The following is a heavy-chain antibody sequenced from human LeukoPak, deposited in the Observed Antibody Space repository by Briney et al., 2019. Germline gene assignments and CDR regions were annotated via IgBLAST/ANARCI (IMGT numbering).Heavy chain of an antibody. CDR1: GGSISSYY. J-gene: IGHJ4*02. D-gene: IGHD3-22*01. Sequence: PSETLSLTCTVSGGSISSYYWGWIRQPAGQGLEWIGRIYTSGSTNYNPSLKSRVTMSVDTSKNQFSLKLSSVTAADTAVYYCASEGDSSGYPGIIDYWGQGTLVTVSS. CDR3: ASEGDSSGYPGIIDY. CDR2: IYTSGST. V-gene: IGHV4-4*07.